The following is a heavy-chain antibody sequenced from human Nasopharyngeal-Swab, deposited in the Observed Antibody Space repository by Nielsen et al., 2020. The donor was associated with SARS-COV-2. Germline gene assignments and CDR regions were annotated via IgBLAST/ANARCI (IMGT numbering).Heavy chain of an antibody. CDR1: GFTFSSYS. CDR3: ASLGYCSGGSCYGDY. J-gene: IGHJ4*02. V-gene: IGHV3-21*01. Sequence: ETLSLTCAASGFTFSSYSMNWVRQAPGKGLEWVSSISSSSSYIYYADSVKGRFTISRDNAKNSLYLQMNSLRAEDTAVYYCASLGYCSGGSCYGDYWGQGTLVTVSS. CDR2: ISSSSSYI. D-gene: IGHD2-15*01.